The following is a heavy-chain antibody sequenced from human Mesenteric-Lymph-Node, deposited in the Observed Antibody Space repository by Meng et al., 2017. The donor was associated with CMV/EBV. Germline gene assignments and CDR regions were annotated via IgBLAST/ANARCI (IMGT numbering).Heavy chain of an antibody. D-gene: IGHD1-14*01. Sequence: ASVKVSCKASGYTFTSYYMHWVRQAPGQGLEWMGIINPSGGSTSYAQKFQGRVTMTRDTSISTAYMEVSSLRSDDTAVYYCARESVGPTTDAFDIWGQGTMVTVSS. CDR3: ARESVGPTTDAFDI. CDR2: INPSGGST. V-gene: IGHV1-46*01. CDR1: GYTFTSYY. J-gene: IGHJ3*02.